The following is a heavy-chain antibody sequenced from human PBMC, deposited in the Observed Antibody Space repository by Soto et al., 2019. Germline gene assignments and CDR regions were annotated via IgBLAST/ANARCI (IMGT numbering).Heavy chain of an antibody. Sequence: QVQLVQSGAEVKKPGSSVKVSCKASGGTFSSYAISWVRQAPGQGLEWMGGIIPIFGTANYAQKFQGRVTITAGKSTSTAYMELSSLRSEVTAVYYCARDRVGSSSRGSKLYYYYCMDVWGQGTTVTVSS. CDR1: GGTFSSYA. CDR3: ARDRVGSSSRGSKLYYYYCMDV. J-gene: IGHJ6*02. D-gene: IGHD6-13*01. CDR2: IIPIFGTA. V-gene: IGHV1-69*06.